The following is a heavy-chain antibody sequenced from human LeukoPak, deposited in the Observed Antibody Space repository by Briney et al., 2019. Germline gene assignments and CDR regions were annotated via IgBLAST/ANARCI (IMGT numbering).Heavy chain of an antibody. CDR2: IFWDDDK. CDR1: GFSLSTSGVG. V-gene: IGHV2-5*02. J-gene: IGHJ4*02. Sequence: SGPTLVKPTQTLTLTCTFSGFSLSTSGVGVGWIRQPPGKALEWLAIIFWDDDKRYSPFLKSRLTTTKDTSKNQVVLTMTNMDPVDTATYYCAHSLPYDHGLDYWGQGTLVTVSS. D-gene: IGHD3-16*01. CDR3: AHSLPYDHGLDY.